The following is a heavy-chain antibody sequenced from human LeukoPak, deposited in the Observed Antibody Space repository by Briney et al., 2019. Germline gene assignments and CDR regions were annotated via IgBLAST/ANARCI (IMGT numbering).Heavy chain of an antibody. CDR1: GGSISSGYYY. CDR3: ASSGYSYGYGEDY. CDR2: IYYSGST. J-gene: IGHJ4*02. D-gene: IGHD5-18*01. Sequence: TLSLTCPDSGGSISSGYYYCGWIRQPPGNGLDRIGYIYYSGSTYYNPSLKSRVTISVDTSKNQFSLKLSSVTAADTAVYYCASSGYSYGYGEDYWGQGTLVTVSS. V-gene: IGHV4-30-4*08.